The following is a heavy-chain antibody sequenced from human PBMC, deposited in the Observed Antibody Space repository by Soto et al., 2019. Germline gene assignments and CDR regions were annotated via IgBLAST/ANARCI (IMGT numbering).Heavy chain of an antibody. Sequence: GGSLRLSCAASGFIFSSYWMHWVRQAPGKGLMCVSRINGDGSSINYADSVKGRFTISRDNAKNTLYLQMNSLRAEDTAVYYCGRDNPPEPWGQGTLVTVSS. CDR1: GFIFSSYW. CDR3: GRDNPPEP. J-gene: IGHJ5*02. CDR2: INGDGSSI. V-gene: IGHV3-74*01.